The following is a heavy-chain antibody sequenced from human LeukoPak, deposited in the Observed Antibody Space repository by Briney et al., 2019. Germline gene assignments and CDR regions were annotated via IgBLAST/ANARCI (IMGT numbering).Heavy chain of an antibody. D-gene: IGHD2-2*01. V-gene: IGHV3-30*18. CDR2: ISTDGKDK. J-gene: IGHJ4*02. Sequence: PGRSLRLSCAASGFTLSNYAMHWVRQAPGKGLEWVTVISTDGKDKKYADSVKGRLAISRDNSKNTLDLQMNSLRAEDTAVYYCAKDQKWGPADYYFDSWGQGTLVTVSS. CDR3: AKDQKWGPADYYFDS. CDR1: GFTLSNYA.